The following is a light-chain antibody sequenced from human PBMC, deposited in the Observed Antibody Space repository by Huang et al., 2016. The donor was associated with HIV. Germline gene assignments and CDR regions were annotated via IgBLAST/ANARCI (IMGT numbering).Light chain of an antibody. J-gene: IGKJ3*01. V-gene: IGKV3-20*01. CDR1: QSVSSSY. CDR3: QHYGSSPFT. Sequence: DIVLTQSPGTLSLSPGERATLSCRASQSVSSSYLGWYQQKPGQAPRLLIYGASSRASGIPDRFSDSGSGTDFTLTISRLEPEDFAVYYCQHYGSSPFTFGPGTKVDIK. CDR2: GAS.